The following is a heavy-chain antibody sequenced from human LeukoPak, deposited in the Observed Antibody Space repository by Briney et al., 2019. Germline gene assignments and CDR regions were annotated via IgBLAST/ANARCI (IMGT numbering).Heavy chain of an antibody. V-gene: IGHV1-2*02. Sequence: ASVKVSCKASGYTFTDYYILWVRQAPGQGLECMGWINPNSGVTNYVQKFQGRVTMTRDTSIITAYMELSRLRSDDTAIYYCARGSGSRPPYYYYYMDVWGKGTTVTVSS. CDR3: ARGSGSRPPYYYYYMDV. D-gene: IGHD1-26*01. CDR2: INPNSGVT. J-gene: IGHJ6*03. CDR1: GYTFTDYY.